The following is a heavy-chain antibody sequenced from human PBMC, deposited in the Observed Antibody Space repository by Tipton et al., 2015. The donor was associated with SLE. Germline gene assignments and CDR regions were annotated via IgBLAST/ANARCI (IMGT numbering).Heavy chain of an antibody. V-gene: IGHV4-30-4*01. CDR2: IYYSGST. Sequence: TLSLTCTVSGGSISSGDYYWSWIRQPPGKGLEWIGYIYYSGSTYYNPSLKSRVTISVDRSKNQFSLKLSSVTAADTAVYYCARDGAYYYDSSGYSMIGYFDLWGRGTLVTVSS. CDR1: GGSISSGDYY. J-gene: IGHJ2*01. D-gene: IGHD3-22*01. CDR3: ARDGAYYYDSSGYSMIGYFDL.